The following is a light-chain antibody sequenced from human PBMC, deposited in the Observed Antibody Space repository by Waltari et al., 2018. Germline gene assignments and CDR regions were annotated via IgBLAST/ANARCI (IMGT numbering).Light chain of an antibody. CDR3: SSHTSSRTRV. V-gene: IGLV2-14*03. CDR1: SSHVGAYDY. CDR2: YVT. Sequence: QSALTQPASVSGSPGQSITISCTGTSSHVGAYDYVSWYQQHPGKVPKLMIYYVTYRPSGISNRFSGSKSGITAFLTISGLQAEDEADYYCSSHTSSRTRVFGGGTELTVL. J-gene: IGLJ3*02.